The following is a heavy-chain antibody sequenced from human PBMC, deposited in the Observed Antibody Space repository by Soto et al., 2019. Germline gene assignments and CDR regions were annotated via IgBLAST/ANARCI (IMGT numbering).Heavy chain of an antibody. D-gene: IGHD2-8*01. Sequence: QVQLVQSGAEVKKPGASVKVSCKASGYTFTSYGISWVRQAPGQGLEWMGWISAYNGNTNYAQKFQGRVTMTTDTSTSTAYMELRSPRSDATAVYYCARGGKYCTTGVCSFSGMDVWGQGTTVTVSS. CDR1: GYTFTSYG. J-gene: IGHJ6*02. CDR2: ISAYNGNT. V-gene: IGHV1-18*01. CDR3: ARGGKYCTTGVCSFSGMDV.